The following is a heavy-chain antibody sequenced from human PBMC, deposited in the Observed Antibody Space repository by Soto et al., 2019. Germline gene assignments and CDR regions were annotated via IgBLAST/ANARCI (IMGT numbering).Heavy chain of an antibody. CDR1: GFTFSSYA. Sequence: QVQLVESGGGVVQPGRSLRLSCAASGFTFSSYAMHWVRQAPGKGLEWVAVISYDGSNKYYADSVKGRFTISRDNSKNPLYLQRNSLRAEDTAVYYCAREAPYYDFWSGAPFDPWCQGTLVTVSS. CDR3: AREAPYYDFWSGAPFDP. CDR2: ISYDGSNK. D-gene: IGHD3-3*01. J-gene: IGHJ5*02. V-gene: IGHV3-30-3*01.